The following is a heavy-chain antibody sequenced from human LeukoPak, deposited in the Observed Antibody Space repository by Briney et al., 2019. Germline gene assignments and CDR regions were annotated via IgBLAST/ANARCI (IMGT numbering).Heavy chain of an antibody. J-gene: IGHJ1*01. CDR3: AKFGTYGVSYYGDVQH. V-gene: IGHV3-23*01. CDR2: ISGSGGST. D-gene: IGHD1-26*01. CDR1: GFTFSSYA. Sequence: PGGSLRLSCAASGFTFSSYAMSWVRQAPGKGLEWVSAISGSGGSTYYADSVKGRFTISIDNSKNTLYLQMNSLRREVTAVYYWAKFGTYGVSYYGDVQHLVQGTLVTVSS.